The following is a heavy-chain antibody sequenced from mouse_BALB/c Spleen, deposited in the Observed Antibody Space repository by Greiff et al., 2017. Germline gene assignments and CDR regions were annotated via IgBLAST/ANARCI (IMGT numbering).Heavy chain of an antibody. CDR2: IWGDGST. CDR3: ARDTWDGYFLFAY. J-gene: IGHJ3*01. V-gene: IGHV2-6-7*01. CDR1: GFSLTGYG. D-gene: IGHD2-3*01. Sequence: VQVVESGPGLVAPSQSLSITCTVSGFSLTGYGVNWVRQPPGKGLEWLGMIWGDGSTDYNSALKSRLSISKDNSKSQVFLKMNSLQTDDTARYYCARDTWDGYFLFAYWGQGTLVTVSA.